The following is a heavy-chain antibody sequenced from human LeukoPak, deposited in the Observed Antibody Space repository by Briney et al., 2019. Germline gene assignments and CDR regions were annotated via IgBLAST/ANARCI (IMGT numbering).Heavy chain of an antibody. J-gene: IGHJ4*02. V-gene: IGHV4-59*01. CDR1: GGSISSYY. CDR3: ARASRHIDY. Sequence: PSETLSLTCTVSGGSISSYYWSWVRQPPGKGLEWIGYIYYSGSTNYNPSLKSRVTISVDTSKNQFSLKLSSVTAADTAVYYCARASRHIDYWGQGTLVTVSS. CDR2: IYYSGST. D-gene: IGHD5-12*01.